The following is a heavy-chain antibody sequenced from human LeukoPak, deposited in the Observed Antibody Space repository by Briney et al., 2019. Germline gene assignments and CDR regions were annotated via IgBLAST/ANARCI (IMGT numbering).Heavy chain of an antibody. CDR1: GGSFSGYY. CDR2: INHSGST. D-gene: IGHD3-16*02. CDR3: ARGHSIGYVWGSYRPEVLFLDY. V-gene: IGHV4-34*01. Sequence: SETLSLTCAVYGGSFSGYYWSWIRQPPGKGLEWIGEINHSGSTNYNPSLKSRVTISVDTSKNQFSLKLSSVTAADTAVYYCARGHSIGYVWGSYRPEVLFLDYWGQGTLVAVSS. J-gene: IGHJ4*02.